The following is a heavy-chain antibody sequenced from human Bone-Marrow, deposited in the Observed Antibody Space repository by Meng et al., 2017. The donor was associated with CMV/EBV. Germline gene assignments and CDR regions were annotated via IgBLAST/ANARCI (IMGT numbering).Heavy chain of an antibody. CDR2: ISSSGSTI. Sequence: SGLPFSDYYMRWIRQAPGNGLELVSYISSSGSTIYYADSVKGRFTISRDNAKNSLYLQMNSLRAEDTAVYYCARGPLVAAADVVWGYWGQGTLVTVSS. CDR1: GLPFSDYY. V-gene: IGHV3-11*01. D-gene: IGHD6-13*01. CDR3: ARGPLVAAADVVWGY. J-gene: IGHJ4*02.